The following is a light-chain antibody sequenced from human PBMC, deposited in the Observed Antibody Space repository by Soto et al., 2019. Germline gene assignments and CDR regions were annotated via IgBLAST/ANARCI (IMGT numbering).Light chain of an antibody. J-gene: IGKJ1*01. CDR1: QSVSSYS. V-gene: IGKV3-20*01. CDR2: GTS. CDR3: QQYDSSPRT. Sequence: GLSQSPRALSLTTGRRATLACRVSQSVSSYSLACYQQIPGQAPRLVMYGTSNRATGIPDRFSGSGSGTDFTLTISRLEPEDFAVYYCQQYDSSPRTFGQGTKVDIK.